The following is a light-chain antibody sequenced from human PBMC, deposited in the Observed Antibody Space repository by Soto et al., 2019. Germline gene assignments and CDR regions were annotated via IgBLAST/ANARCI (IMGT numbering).Light chain of an antibody. V-gene: IGKV3-20*01. CDR3: QQYGSSPT. J-gene: IGKJ1*01. CDR1: QSVSSNY. Sequence: EIVLTQSPGTLSLSPGERATISCRSSQSVSSNYLAWYQQKPDLPPRLLIYDVSGRATGIPDRFSGSGSGTDFTLTISRLEPEDFAVYYCQQYGSSPTFGQGTKVEIK. CDR2: DVS.